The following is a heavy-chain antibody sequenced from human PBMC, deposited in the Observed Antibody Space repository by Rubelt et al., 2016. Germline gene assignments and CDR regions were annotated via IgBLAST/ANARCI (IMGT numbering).Heavy chain of an antibody. CDR2: IDPSDSYT. V-gene: IGHV5-10-1*01. CDR3: ARHINHIWFDP. J-gene: IGHJ5*02. Sequence: EVQLVQSGAEVKKPGESLRISCKGSGYSFTSYWISWVRQMPGKGLEWMGRIDPSDSYTNYSPSFQGHVTVAADKPTSTADLQWSSRKASDTAMYYCARHINHIWFDPWGQGTLVTVSS. D-gene: IGHD1-14*01. CDR1: GYSFTSYW.